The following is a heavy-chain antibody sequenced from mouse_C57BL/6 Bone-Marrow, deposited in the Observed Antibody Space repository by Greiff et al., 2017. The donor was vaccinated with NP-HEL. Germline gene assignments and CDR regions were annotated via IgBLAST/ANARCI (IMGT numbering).Heavy chain of an antibody. CDR3: AREGRATVVAGDYFDY. J-gene: IGHJ2*01. CDR1: GFTFSSYG. D-gene: IGHD1-1*01. V-gene: IGHV5-6*01. Sequence: EVKVVESGGDLVKPGGSLKLSCAASGFTFSSYGMSWVRQTPDKRLEWVATISSGGSYTYYPDSVKGRFTISRDNAKNTLYLQMSSLKSEDTAMYDCAREGRATVVAGDYFDYWGQGTTLTVSS. CDR2: ISSGGSYT.